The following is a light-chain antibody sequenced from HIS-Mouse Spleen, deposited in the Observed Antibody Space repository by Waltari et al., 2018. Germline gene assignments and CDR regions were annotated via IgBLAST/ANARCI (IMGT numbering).Light chain of an antibody. V-gene: IGLV2-11*01. CDR2: DGS. Sequence: QSALTQPRSVSGSPGQSVTISCTGTSSDVGGYNYVSWYQQHPGKAPKPMIYDGSKRPSGVPVRFSGSKSGNTASLTISGLQAEDEADYYCSSYTSSSTWVFGGGTKLTVL. CDR1: SSDVGGYNY. CDR3: SSYTSSSTWV. J-gene: IGLJ3*02.